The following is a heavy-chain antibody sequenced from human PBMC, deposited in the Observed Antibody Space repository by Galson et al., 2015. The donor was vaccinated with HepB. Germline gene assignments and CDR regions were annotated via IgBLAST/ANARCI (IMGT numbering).Heavy chain of an antibody. J-gene: IGHJ3*02. CDR3: AKDRLMTPDAFDI. CDR1: GFTFSSYA. D-gene: IGHD2-15*01. V-gene: IGHV3-23*01. Sequence: SLRLSCAASGFTFSSYAMSWVRQAPEKGLEWVSAISGSGGSTYYADSVKGRFTISRDNSKNTLYLQMNSLRAEDTAVYYCAKDRLMTPDAFDIWGQGTMVTVSS. CDR2: ISGSGGST.